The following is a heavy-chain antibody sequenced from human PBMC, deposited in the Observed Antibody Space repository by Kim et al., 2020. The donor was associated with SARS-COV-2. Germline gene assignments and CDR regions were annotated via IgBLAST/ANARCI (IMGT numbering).Heavy chain of an antibody. CDR2: ISSSGSTI. J-gene: IGHJ1*01. D-gene: IGHD3-22*01. Sequence: GGSLRLSCAASGFTFSSYEMNWVRQAPGKGLEWVSYISSSGSTIYYADSVKGRFTISRDNAKNSLYLQMNSLRAEDTAVYYCARDRYDSSGYYPWAEYFQPWGQGTLVTVSS. CDR3: ARDRYDSSGYYPWAEYFQP. CDR1: GFTFSSYE. V-gene: IGHV3-48*03.